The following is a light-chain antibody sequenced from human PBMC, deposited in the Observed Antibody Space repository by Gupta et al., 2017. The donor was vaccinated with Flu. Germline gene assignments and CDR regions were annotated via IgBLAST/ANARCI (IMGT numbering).Light chain of an antibody. J-gene: IGKJ4*01. CDR2: GAS. CDR1: QSISSN. V-gene: IGKV3-20*01. Sequence: GERATLSCRASQSISSNLAWYQQKPGQAPRLLLYGASTRATGIPDRFSGSGSGTDFTLTISRLEPEDFAVYYCQQYGTSPRTFGGGTKVELK. CDR3: QQYGTSPRT.